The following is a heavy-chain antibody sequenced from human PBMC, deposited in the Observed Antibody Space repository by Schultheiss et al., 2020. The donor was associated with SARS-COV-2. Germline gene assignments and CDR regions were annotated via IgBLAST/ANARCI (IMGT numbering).Heavy chain of an antibody. CDR2: ISYDGSNK. V-gene: IGHV3-30*07. J-gene: IGHJ4*02. CDR1: GFTFSSYA. Sequence: GGSLILSCAASGFTFSSYAMHWVRQAPGKGLEWVAVISYDGSNKYYADSVKGRFTISRDNAKNSLYLQMNSLRAEDTAVYYCARDPTQQPLDYWGQGTLVTVSS. CDR3: ARDPTQQPLDY. D-gene: IGHD6-13*01.